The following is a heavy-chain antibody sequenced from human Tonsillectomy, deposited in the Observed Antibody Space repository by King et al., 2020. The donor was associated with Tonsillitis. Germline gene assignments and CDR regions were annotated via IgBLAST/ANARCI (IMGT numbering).Heavy chain of an antibody. J-gene: IGHJ6*02. D-gene: IGHD4-17*01. CDR1: GFTFSTYT. CDR3: VWDSPSIYGDSSNGMDV. V-gene: IGHV3-21*01. Sequence: VQLVESGGGLVKPGGSLRLSCAASGFTFSTYTMSWVRQAPGKGLEWVSSISSGSSYIFYADSVKGRFTISRDNAKNVLYLQLHSLRAEDTAWDYCVWDSPSIYGDSSNGMDVWAKGPRSPSP. CDR2: ISSGSSYI.